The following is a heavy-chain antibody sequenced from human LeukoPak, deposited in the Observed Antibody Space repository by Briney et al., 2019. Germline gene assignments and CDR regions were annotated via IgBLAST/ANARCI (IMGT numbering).Heavy chain of an antibody. CDR1: GFTFDDYA. V-gene: IGHV3-43D*04. CDR2: ISWDGGST. CDR3: AKASVAGDYFDY. J-gene: IGHJ4*02. D-gene: IGHD6-19*01. Sequence: GGSLRLSCAASGFTFDDYAMHWVRQAPGEGLEWVSLISWDGGSTYYADSVKGRFTISRDNSKNSLYLQMNSLRAEDTALYYCAKASVAGDYFDYWGQGTLVTVSS.